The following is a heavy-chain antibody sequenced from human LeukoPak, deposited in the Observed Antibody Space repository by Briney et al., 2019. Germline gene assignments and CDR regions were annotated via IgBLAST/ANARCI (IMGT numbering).Heavy chain of an antibody. J-gene: IGHJ4*02. Sequence: SETLSLTCTVSGGSISSSSYYWAWIRQPPGKGLEWIGTIYHTGSTYYNPSLKSRVAISVDTSKSHLSLKLTSVTAADTAVYFCARHWGSTMTHLDYWGQGTLVTVSS. D-gene: IGHD3-22*01. CDR2: IYHTGST. CDR3: ARHWGSTMTHLDY. CDR1: GGSISSSSYY. V-gene: IGHV4-39*01.